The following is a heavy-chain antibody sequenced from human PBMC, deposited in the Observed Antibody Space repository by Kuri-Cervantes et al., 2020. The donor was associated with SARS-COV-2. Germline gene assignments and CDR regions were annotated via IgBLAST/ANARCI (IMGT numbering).Heavy chain of an antibody. Sequence: SQTLSLTCTVSGGSISSYYWSWIRQPAGKGLEWTGRIYTSGSTNYNPSLKSRVTMSVDTSKNQFSLKLSSVTAADTAVYYCARISRTYAFDIWGQGTMVTVSS. CDR2: IYTSGST. J-gene: IGHJ3*02. CDR1: GGSISSYY. V-gene: IGHV4-4*07. CDR3: ARISRTYAFDI. D-gene: IGHD1-14*01.